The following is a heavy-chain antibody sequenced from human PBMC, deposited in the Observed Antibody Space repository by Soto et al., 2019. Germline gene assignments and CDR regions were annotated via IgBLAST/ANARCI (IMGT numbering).Heavy chain of an antibody. CDR1: GFTFSSYV. Sequence: EVQLLESGGGLVQPGGSLRLSCTASGFTFSSYVMSWVRQAPGKGLEWVSIIVGSGGTTYYADSVKGRFTVSRDNSKTTLYLQMGSLRAEDTAVYYCAKDRSSGRYRPFIDGMDVWGQGATVTVSS. J-gene: IGHJ6*02. V-gene: IGHV3-23*01. CDR3: AKDRSSGRYRPFIDGMDV. D-gene: IGHD6-19*01. CDR2: IVGSGGTT.